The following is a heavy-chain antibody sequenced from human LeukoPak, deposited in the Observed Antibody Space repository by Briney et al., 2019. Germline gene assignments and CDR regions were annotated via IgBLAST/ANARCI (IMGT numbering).Heavy chain of an antibody. CDR2: ISWNSGSI. D-gene: IGHD3-10*01. Sequence: GGSLRLSCAASGFTFSSYGMSWVRQAPGKGLEWVSGISWNSGSIGYADSVKGRFTISRDNAKNSLYLQMNSLRAEDTALYYCAKDKRPYYYGSGTPLDVWGKGTTVTISS. CDR1: GFTFSSYG. CDR3: AKDKRPYYYGSGTPLDV. V-gene: IGHV3-9*01. J-gene: IGHJ6*04.